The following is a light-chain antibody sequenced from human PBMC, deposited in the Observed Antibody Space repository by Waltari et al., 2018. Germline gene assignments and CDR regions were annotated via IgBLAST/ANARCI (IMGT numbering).Light chain of an antibody. V-gene: IGKV2-30*01. CDR3: MQGIHRPWT. CDR1: QSLVSSDGNTY. J-gene: IGKJ1*01. Sequence: DVVMTQSPLFLPVTLGQPASISCRSSQSLVSSDGNTYFNWFRQRPGQTPRRLVYKVSNRDSGVPDRFIGSGSGTDFTLRISRVEAEDVGVYYCMQGIHRPWTFGQGTKVEIK. CDR2: KVS.